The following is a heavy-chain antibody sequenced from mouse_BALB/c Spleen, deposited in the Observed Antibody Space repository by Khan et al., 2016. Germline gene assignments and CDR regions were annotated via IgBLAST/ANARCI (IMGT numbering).Heavy chain of an antibody. Sequence: EVQLQESGPSLVKPSQTLSLTCSVTGDSITSGFWNWIRKFPGNKLEYMGYISYSGSTYYNPSLKSRISITRDTSKNQYYLQLNSVTTEDTATHYCARIYDDCYYAMDYWGQGTSVNVSS. CDR2: ISYSGST. CDR3: ARIYDDCYYAMDY. D-gene: IGHD2-3*01. V-gene: IGHV3-8*02. J-gene: IGHJ4*01. CDR1: GDSITSGF.